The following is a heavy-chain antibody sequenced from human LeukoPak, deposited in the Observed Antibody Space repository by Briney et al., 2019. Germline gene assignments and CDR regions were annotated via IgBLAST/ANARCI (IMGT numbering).Heavy chain of an antibody. CDR3: ARDGCSSTSCYYDDAFDI. D-gene: IGHD2-2*01. V-gene: IGHV4-59*11. CDR1: GGSISSHY. J-gene: IGHJ3*02. Sequence: SETLSLTCTVSGGSISSHYWSWIRQPPGKGLEWIGYIYYSGSTNYNPSLKSRVTISVDTSKNQFSLKLSSVTAADTAVYYCARDGCSSTSCYYDDAFDIWGQGTMVTVSS. CDR2: IYYSGST.